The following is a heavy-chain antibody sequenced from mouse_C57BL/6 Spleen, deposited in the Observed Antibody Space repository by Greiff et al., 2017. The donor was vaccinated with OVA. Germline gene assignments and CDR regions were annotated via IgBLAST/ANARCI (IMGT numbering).Heavy chain of an antibody. CDR3: ARAITTRYFDV. V-gene: IGHV1-64*01. Sequence: QVQLQQPGAELVMPGASVKLSCKASGYTFTSYWMHWVKQRPGQGLEWIGVIDPNSGSTNYNEKFKSKATLTVDKSSSTAYMQLSSLTSEDSAVYYCARAITTRYFDVWGTGTTVTVSS. CDR1: GYTFTSYW. CDR2: IDPNSGST. J-gene: IGHJ1*03. D-gene: IGHD1-1*01.